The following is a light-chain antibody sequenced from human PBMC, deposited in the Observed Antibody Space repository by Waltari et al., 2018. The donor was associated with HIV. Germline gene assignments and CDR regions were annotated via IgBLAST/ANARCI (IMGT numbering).Light chain of an antibody. Sequence: QSVLTQPPSVSGAPGQRVSISCTGSSSNIGEGYDVHWYQELPGTAPKLTICGDNNRPAGVPDRFSGSKSGTSAARAITGLQFEDEADYYCQSYDSSLSAWVFGGGTKLTVL. CDR1: SSNIGEGYD. CDR2: GDN. V-gene: IGLV1-40*01. CDR3: QSYDSSLSAWV. J-gene: IGLJ3*02.